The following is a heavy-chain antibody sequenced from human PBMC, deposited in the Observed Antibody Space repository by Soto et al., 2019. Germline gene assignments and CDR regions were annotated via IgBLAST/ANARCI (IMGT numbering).Heavy chain of an antibody. Sequence: ASVKVSCKASGYTFTDYYIHWVRQAPGQGLQWLGWINPTNSGTRYARSFQGRVTVTRDTSISTAYMELSSLRSDDTAVYYCARGITSRLVFYYYYMDVWGFGNTVTVSS. D-gene: IGHD3-9*01. J-gene: IGHJ6*03. CDR3: ARGITSRLVFYYYYMDV. CDR1: GYTFTDYY. CDR2: INPTNSGT. V-gene: IGHV1-2*02.